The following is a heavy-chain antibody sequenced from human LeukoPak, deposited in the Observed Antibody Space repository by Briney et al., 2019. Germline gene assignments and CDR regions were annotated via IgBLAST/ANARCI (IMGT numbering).Heavy chain of an antibody. CDR3: ARDAAIVVVPAAIHAPYYYYMDV. J-gene: IGHJ6*03. CDR2: IYHSGST. D-gene: IGHD2-2*01. CDR1: GGSISSGGYS. V-gene: IGHV4-30-2*01. Sequence: PSETLSLTCAVSGGSISSGGYSWSWIRQPPGKGLEWIGYIYHSGSTYYNPSLKSRVTISVDRSKNQFSLKLSSVTAADTAVYYCARDAAIVVVPAAIHAPYYYYMDVWGKGTTVTVSS.